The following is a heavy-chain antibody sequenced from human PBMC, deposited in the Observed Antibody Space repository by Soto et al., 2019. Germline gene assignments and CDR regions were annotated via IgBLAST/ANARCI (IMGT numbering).Heavy chain of an antibody. CDR1: GFTFSSYS. CDR2: ISSSSSYI. V-gene: IGHV3-21*01. CDR3: ARECRLSNYDYYYYMDV. Sequence: EVQLVESGGGLVKPGGSLRLSCAASGFTFSSYSMNWVRQAPGKGLEWVSSISSSSSYIYYADSVKGRFTISRDNAKNSLYLQMNSLSAEDTAVYYCARECRLSNYDYYYYMDVWGKGTTVTVSS. J-gene: IGHJ6*03. D-gene: IGHD4-4*01.